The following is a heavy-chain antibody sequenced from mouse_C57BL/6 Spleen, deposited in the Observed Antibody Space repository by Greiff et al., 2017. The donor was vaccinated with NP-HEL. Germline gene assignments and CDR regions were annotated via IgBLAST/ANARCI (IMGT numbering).Heavy chain of an antibody. Sequence: VQLQESGPGLVQPSQSLSITCTVSGFSLTSYGVHWVRQSPGKGLEWLGVIWSGGSTDYNAAFISRLSISKDNSKSQVFFKMNSLQADDTAIYYCARKDSNYGGGAMDYWGQGTSVTVSS. CDR2: IWSGGST. J-gene: IGHJ4*01. D-gene: IGHD2-5*01. CDR3: ARKDSNYGGGAMDY. V-gene: IGHV2-2*01. CDR1: GFSLTSYG.